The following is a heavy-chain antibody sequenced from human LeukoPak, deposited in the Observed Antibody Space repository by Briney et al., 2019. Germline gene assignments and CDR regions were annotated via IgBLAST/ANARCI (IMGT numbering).Heavy chain of an antibody. V-gene: IGHV4-34*01. Sequence: TPSETLSLTCAVYGGSFSGYYWSWIRQPPGKGLEWIGSIYYSGSTYYNPSLKSRVTISVDTSKNQFSLKLSSVTAADTAVYYCARRPASIAEAYFDYWGQGTLVTVSS. CDR1: GGSFSGYY. J-gene: IGHJ4*02. D-gene: IGHD6-13*01. CDR2: IYYSGST. CDR3: ARRPASIAEAYFDY.